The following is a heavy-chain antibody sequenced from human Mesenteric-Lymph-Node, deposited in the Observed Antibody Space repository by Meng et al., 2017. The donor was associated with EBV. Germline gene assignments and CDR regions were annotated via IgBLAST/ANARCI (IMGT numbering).Heavy chain of an antibody. CDR1: GFIFRSYA. CDR2: ISGTGGST. CDR3: AKDIVGPIFRYFDY. Sequence: VQLVGVGGGWVPPGGSLILSCAGSGFIFRSYAMSWVRQAPGKGLEWVSGISGTGGSTYYADSVKGRFSISRDASKNTLYLQMNSLRAEDTAVYCCAKDIVGPIFRYFDYWGQGTLVTVSS. J-gene: IGHJ4*02. V-gene: IGHV3-23*04. D-gene: IGHD1-26*01.